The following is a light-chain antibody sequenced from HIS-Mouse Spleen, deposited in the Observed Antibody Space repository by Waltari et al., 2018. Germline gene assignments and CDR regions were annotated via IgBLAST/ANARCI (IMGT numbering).Light chain of an antibody. CDR1: SLRSYY. Sequence: SSELTQDPAVSVALGQTVRITCQGDSLRSYYASGYQKKPGQAPVPVIHGKNNRPSGIPDRFSGSSSGNTASLTITGAQAEDEADYYCNSRDSSGNHWVFGGGTKLTVL. CDR3: NSRDSSGNHWV. CDR2: GKN. J-gene: IGLJ3*02. V-gene: IGLV3-19*01.